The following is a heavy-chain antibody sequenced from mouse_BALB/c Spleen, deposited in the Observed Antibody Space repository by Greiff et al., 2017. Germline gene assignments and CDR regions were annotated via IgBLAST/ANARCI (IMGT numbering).Heavy chain of an antibody. Sequence: VQLQQSGAELARPGASVKLSCKASGYTFTSYWMQWVKQRPGQGLEWIGAIYPGDGDTRYTQKFKGKATLTADKSSSTAYMQLSSLASEDSAVYYCASDYYGSSFAYWGQGTLVTVSA. J-gene: IGHJ3*01. D-gene: IGHD1-1*01. CDR1: GYTFTSYW. CDR3: ASDYYGSSFAY. V-gene: IGHV1-87*01. CDR2: IYPGDGDT.